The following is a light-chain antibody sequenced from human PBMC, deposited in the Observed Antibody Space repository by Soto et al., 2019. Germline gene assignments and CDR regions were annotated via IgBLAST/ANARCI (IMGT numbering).Light chain of an antibody. Sequence: DIPMTQSPSTLSASVGDRVTITCRASQSISSWLAWYQQKPGKAPKLLIYDASSLESGVPSRFSGSGSGTEFTLTISSLQPDDFASYYCQQYNSYSPWTFGQGTPVEIK. CDR2: DAS. CDR3: QQYNSYSPWT. CDR1: QSISSW. V-gene: IGKV1-5*01. J-gene: IGKJ1*01.